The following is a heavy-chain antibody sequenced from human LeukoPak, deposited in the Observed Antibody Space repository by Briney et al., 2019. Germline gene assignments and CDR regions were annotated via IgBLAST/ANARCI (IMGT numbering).Heavy chain of an antibody. D-gene: IGHD3-22*01. CDR1: GYSISSGYY. CDR3: ARTRYYYDSSGYSPRFFDY. V-gene: IGHV4-38-2*02. Sequence: SETLSLTCTVSGYSISSGYYWGWIRQPPGKGLEWIGSIYHSGSTYYNPSLKSRVTISVDTSKNQFSLKLSSVTAADTAVYYCARTRYYYDSSGYSPRFFDYWGQATLVTVSS. J-gene: IGHJ4*02. CDR2: IYHSGST.